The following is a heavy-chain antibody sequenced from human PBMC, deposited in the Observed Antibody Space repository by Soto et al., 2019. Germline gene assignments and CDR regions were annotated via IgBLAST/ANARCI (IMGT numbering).Heavy chain of an antibody. CDR1: GGSISSSSYY. CDR2: IYYSGST. J-gene: IGHJ6*02. V-gene: IGHV4-39*01. Sequence: SETLSLTCTVSGGSISSSSYYWGWIRQPPGKGLEWIGSIYYSGSTYYNPSLKSRVTMSVDTSKNQFSLKLSSVTAADTAVYYCARDYYDSSGYYYGNYYGMDVWGQGTTVTVSS. CDR3: ARDYYDSSGYYYGNYYGMDV. D-gene: IGHD3-22*01.